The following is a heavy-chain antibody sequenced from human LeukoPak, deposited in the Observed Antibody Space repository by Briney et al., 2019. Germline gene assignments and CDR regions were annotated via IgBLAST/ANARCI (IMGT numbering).Heavy chain of an antibody. D-gene: IGHD3-3*01. V-gene: IGHV3-72*01. Sequence: GGSLRLSCAASRFTFSDQYMAWVRQAPGTGLEGAGRSGWSVKRYATESAASVKGRFIISREDSENAVALQMKLCQTQNRACIYCARGFLSHSWGQGAPVSV. CDR1: RFTFSDQY. CDR3: ARGFLSHS. CDR2: SGWSVKRYAT. J-gene: IGHJ5*01.